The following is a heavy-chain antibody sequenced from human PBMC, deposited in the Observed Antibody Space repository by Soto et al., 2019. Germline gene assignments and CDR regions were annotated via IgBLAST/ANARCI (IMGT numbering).Heavy chain of an antibody. D-gene: IGHD6-13*01. V-gene: IGHV1-3*01. J-gene: IGHJ4*02. CDR1: GYTFTSYA. CDR2: INAGNGNT. CDR3: ARLALAAAPPGGDY. Sequence: GASVKVSCKASGYTFTSYAMHWVRQAPGQRLEWMGWINAGNGNTKYSQKFQGRVTITRDTSASTAYMELSSLRSEDTAVYYCARLALAAAPPGGDYWGQGTLVTVSS.